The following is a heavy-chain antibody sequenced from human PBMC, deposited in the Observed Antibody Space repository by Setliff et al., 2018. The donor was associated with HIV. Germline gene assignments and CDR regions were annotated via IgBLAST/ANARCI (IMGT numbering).Heavy chain of an antibody. Sequence: GGSLRLSCAASGFTFSSYAMTWVRQAPGKGLEWVSAISASGGSTYYADSVKGRFTISRDNSKNTLYLQMSSLRAEDTAVYYCAKAHPGSSGLIDYWGQGTLVTVSS. CDR3: AKAHPGSSGLIDY. D-gene: IGHD3-22*01. CDR1: GFTFSSYA. J-gene: IGHJ4*02. CDR2: ISASGGST. V-gene: IGHV3-23*01.